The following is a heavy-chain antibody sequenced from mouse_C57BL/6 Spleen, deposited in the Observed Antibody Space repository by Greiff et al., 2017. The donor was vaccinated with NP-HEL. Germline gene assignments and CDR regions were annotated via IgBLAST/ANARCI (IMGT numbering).Heavy chain of an antibody. J-gene: IGHJ2*01. V-gene: IGHV1-69*01. CDR2: IDPSDRST. CDR1: GYTFTSYW. Sequence: QVQLQQPGAELVMPGASVKLSCKASGYTFTSYWMHWVKQRPGQGLEWIGAIDPSDRSTNYNQKFKGKSTLTVDKSSSTAYMQHSSLTAEYFAVYDCARQEGDCSSFGDDWGQGTTLTVSS. CDR3: ARQEGDCSSFGDD. D-gene: IGHD1-1*01.